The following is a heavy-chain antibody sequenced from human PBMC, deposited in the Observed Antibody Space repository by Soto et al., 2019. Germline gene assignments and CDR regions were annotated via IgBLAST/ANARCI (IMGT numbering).Heavy chain of an antibody. CDR3: ARAPYYYDSSGYHYFDY. D-gene: IGHD3-22*01. V-gene: IGHV1-69*13. J-gene: IGHJ4*02. Sequence: SVKVSCKASGGTFSSYAISWVRQAPGQGLEWMGGIIPIFGTANYAQKFQGRVTITADESTSTAYMELSSLRSEDTAVYYCARAPYYYDSSGYHYFDYWGQGTLVTVSS. CDR1: GGTFSSYA. CDR2: IIPIFGTA.